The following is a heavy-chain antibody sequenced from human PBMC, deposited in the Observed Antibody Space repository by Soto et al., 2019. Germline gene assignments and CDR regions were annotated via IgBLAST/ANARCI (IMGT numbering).Heavy chain of an antibody. CDR2: ISAGGGDT. CDR3: AHPRGYGVFDAYDI. CDR1: GFTLTRSA. J-gene: IGHJ3*02. Sequence: PGGSLRLSCAGSGFTLTRSAVSWVRQAPGKGLEWVSGISAGGGDTYYADSVKGRFTISRDNSINILYLQMSSLRTEDTAVYYCAHPRGYGVFDAYDIWGQGAMVTVSS. D-gene: IGHD4-17*01. V-gene: IGHV3-23*01.